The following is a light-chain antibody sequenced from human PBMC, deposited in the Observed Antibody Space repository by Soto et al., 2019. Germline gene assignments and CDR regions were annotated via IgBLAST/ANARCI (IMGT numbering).Light chain of an antibody. J-gene: IGLJ2*01. Sequence: QSVLTQPPSVSAAPGQRVTISCSGSSSNIGNNYVYWYRQLPGTAPKLLIYDNNRRPSGISDRFSGSKSGTSATLDITGLQTGDAADYYCGTWDSSLKGVVFGGGTKLTVL. CDR1: SSNIGNNY. CDR3: GTWDSSLKGVV. CDR2: DNN. V-gene: IGLV1-51*01.